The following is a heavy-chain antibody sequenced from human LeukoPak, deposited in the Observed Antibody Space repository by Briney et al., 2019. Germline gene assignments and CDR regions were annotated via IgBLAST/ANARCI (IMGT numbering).Heavy chain of an antibody. CDR3: ARARGVAVAN. Sequence: SETLSLTCTVSGGSFSSGSYYWSWIRQPPGKGLEWIGYIYYSGSTNYNPSLKSRVTISVDTSKNQFSLKLSSVTAADTAVYYCARARGVAVANWGQGTLVTVSS. D-gene: IGHD6-19*01. J-gene: IGHJ4*02. CDR1: GGSFSSGSYY. CDR2: IYYSGST. V-gene: IGHV4-61*01.